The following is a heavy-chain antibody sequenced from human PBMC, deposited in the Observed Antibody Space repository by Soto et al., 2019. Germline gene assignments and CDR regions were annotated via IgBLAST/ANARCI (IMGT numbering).Heavy chain of an antibody. V-gene: IGHV4-34*01. D-gene: IGHD3-10*01. CDR3: ARGLWFGEGGESMDV. CDR2: INHSGST. Sequence: QVQLQQWGAGLLKPSETLSLTCAVYGGSFSGYYWSWIRQPPGKGLEWIGEINHSGSTNYNPSLKSRVTISVDMSKNQFSLKLSSVTAADTAVYYCARGLWFGEGGESMDVWGQGTTVTVSS. CDR1: GGSFSGYY. J-gene: IGHJ6*02.